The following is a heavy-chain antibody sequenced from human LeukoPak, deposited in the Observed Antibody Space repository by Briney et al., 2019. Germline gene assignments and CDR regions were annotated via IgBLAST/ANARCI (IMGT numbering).Heavy chain of an antibody. D-gene: IGHD4-17*01. CDR1: GFTFSSYE. CDR3: ARMYGDYIRGRYFDL. V-gene: IGHV3-48*03. J-gene: IGHJ2*01. Sequence: PGGSLRLSCAASGFTFSSYEMNWVRQAPGKGLEWVSYISSSGSTIYYADSVKGRSTISRDNAKNSLYLQMNSLRAEDTAVYYCARMYGDYIRGRYFDLWGRGTLVTVSS. CDR2: ISSSGSTI.